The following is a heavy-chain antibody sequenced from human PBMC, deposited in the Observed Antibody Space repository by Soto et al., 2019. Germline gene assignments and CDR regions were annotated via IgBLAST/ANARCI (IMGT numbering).Heavy chain of an antibody. J-gene: IGHJ3*02. CDR1: GGSISSYY. D-gene: IGHD3-22*01. CDR2: IYTSGST. Sequence: QVHLQESGPGLVKPSETLSLTCTVSGGSISSYYWSWIRQPAGKGLEWIGRIYTSGSTNYIPSLNRRVTMSVDPSKNQFSLKLSSVTAADTAVYYCARQYYYDTSGHGFDIWGQGTMVTVSS. CDR3: ARQYYYDTSGHGFDI. V-gene: IGHV4-4*07.